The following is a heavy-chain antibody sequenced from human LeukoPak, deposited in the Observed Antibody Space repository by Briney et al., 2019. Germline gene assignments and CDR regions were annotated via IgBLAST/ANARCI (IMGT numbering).Heavy chain of an antibody. Sequence: SETLSLTCTVSGGSISSYYWSWIRQPPGKGLEWIGYIYYSGSTNYNPSLKSRVTISVDTSKDQFSLKLSSVTAADTAVYYCARVVAARRVSNWFDPWGQGTLVTVSS. CDR3: ARVVAARRVSNWFDP. V-gene: IGHV4-59*01. CDR2: IYYSGST. J-gene: IGHJ5*02. D-gene: IGHD2-15*01. CDR1: GGSISSYY.